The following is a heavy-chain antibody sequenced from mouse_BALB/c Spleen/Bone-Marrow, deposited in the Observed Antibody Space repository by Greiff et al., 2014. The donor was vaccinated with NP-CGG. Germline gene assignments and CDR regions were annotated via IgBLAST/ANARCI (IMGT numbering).Heavy chain of an antibody. CDR1: GFTFSGYA. CDR3: ARRKTTILTTFYWYIDV. Sequence: VESGGGLVKPGGSLKLSCAASGFTFSGYAMSWVRQTPEKRLEWVASISSGGSTFYPDSVKGRFTISRDNARNILYLQMSSLRSEDTAMYYCARRKTTILTTFYWYIDVWGAGTTVTVSS. J-gene: IGHJ1*01. V-gene: IGHV5-6-5*01. CDR2: ISSGGST. D-gene: IGHD2-5*01.